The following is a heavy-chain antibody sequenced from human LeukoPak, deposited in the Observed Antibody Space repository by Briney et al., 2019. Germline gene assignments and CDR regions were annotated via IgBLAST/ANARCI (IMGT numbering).Heavy chain of an antibody. CDR3: ARFPTYGYTTTWYFDY. CDR1: GFTFAGYA. J-gene: IGHJ4*02. CDR2: ISESGGTT. D-gene: IGHD6-13*01. V-gene: IGHV3-23*01. Sequence: GGSLRLSCAASGFTFAGYAMNWVRQAPGKGLQWVSSISESGGTTDYADSVKGRFSISRDNSKNTLYLQMNSLRAEDTAVYFCARFPTYGYTTTWYFDYWGQGTLVTVSS.